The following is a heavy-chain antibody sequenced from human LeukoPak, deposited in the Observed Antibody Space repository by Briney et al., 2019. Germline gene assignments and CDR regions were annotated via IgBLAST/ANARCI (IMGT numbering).Heavy chain of an antibody. CDR2: IYYSGST. Sequence: SETLSLTCTVSGGSISSYYWSWIRQPPGKGLERIGYIYYSGSTNYNPSLKSRVTISVDTSKNQFSLKLSSVTAADTAVYYCARGKWELPLLTFDPWGQGTLVTVSS. J-gene: IGHJ5*02. D-gene: IGHD1-26*01. CDR3: ARGKWELPLLTFDP. CDR1: GGSISSYY. V-gene: IGHV4-59*01.